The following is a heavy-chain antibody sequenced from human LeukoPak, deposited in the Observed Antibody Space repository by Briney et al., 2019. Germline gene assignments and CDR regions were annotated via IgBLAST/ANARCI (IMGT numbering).Heavy chain of an antibody. J-gene: IGHJ6*04. CDR1: GFTFTYST. V-gene: IGHV3-48*03. D-gene: IGHD3-10*02. CDR2: ISNSGSTI. CDR3: AELGITMIGGV. Sequence: GGSLRLSCAASGFTFTYSTMNWVRQAPGKGLEWVSYISNSGSTIYYADSVKGRFTISRDNAKNSLYLQMNSLRAEDTAVYYCAELGITMIGGVWGKGTTVTISS.